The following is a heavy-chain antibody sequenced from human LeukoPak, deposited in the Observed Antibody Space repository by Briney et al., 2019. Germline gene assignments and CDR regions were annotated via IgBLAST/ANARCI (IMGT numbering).Heavy chain of an antibody. J-gene: IGHJ4*02. CDR1: GFTFSSYA. Sequence: GGSLRLSCAASGFTFSSYAMSWVRQAPGKGLEWVSAISGSGGSTYYADSVKGRFTISRDNSKNTLYLQMNSLRAEDTAVYYCARASVPSYDILTGYYIGESHPFDYWGQGTLVTVSS. CDR2: ISGSGGST. V-gene: IGHV3-23*01. D-gene: IGHD3-9*01. CDR3: ARASVPSYDILTGYYIGESHPFDY.